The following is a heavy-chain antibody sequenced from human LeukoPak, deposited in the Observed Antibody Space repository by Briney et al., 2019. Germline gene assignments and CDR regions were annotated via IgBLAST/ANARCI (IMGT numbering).Heavy chain of an antibody. CDR1: GYSFATYW. J-gene: IGHJ4*02. CDR3: ARGRYSGTYLSYFDY. D-gene: IGHD1-26*01. Sequence: GEPLKISCKGSGYSFATYWIAWVRQMPGKGLKWMGIIYPGDSDTRYSPSFQGQVTISADKSISTAYLQWSSLKASDTAMYYCARGRYSGTYLSYFDYWAQGTLVTVSS. CDR2: IYPGDSDT. V-gene: IGHV5-51*01.